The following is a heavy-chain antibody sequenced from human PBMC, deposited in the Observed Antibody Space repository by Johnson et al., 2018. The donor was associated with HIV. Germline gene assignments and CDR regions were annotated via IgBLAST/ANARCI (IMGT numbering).Heavy chain of an antibody. D-gene: IGHD5-24*01. J-gene: IGHJ3*02. Sequence: VQLVESRGVLVQPGGSLRLSCAASGFTVSSNEMSWVRQAPGKGLEWVSLISWDGVGTYYADSVKGRFTVSRDNRKNSLYLQMNSLRTEDTALYYCAKAESNYGRAFDIWGQGTMVTVSS. CDR1: GFTVSSNE. CDR3: AKAESNYGRAFDI. V-gene: IGHV3-43*01. CDR2: ISWDGVGT.